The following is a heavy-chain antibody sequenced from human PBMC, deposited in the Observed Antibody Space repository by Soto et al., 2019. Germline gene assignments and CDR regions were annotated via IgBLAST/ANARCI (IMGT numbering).Heavy chain of an antibody. CDR3: AREAYYGSPNFDY. V-gene: IGHV1-69*13. Sequence: GASVKVSCKASGGTFSSYAISWVRQAPGQGLEWMGGIIPIFGTANYAQKFQGRVTITADESTSTAYMELSSLRSEDTAVYYCAREAYYGSPNFDYWGQGTLVTVSS. D-gene: IGHD1-26*01. CDR2: IIPIFGTA. J-gene: IGHJ4*02. CDR1: GGTFSSYA.